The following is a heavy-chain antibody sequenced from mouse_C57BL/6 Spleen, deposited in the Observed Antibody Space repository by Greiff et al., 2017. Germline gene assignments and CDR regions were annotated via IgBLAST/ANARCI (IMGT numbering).Heavy chain of an antibody. CDR1: GYTFTSYW. CDR3: ARNYGSSPFDY. J-gene: IGHJ2*01. D-gene: IGHD1-1*01. CDR2: IDPSDSET. V-gene: IGHV1-52*01. Sequence: QVQLKQPGAELVRPGSSVKLSCKASGYTFTSYWMHWVKQRPIQGLEWIGNIDPSDSETHYNQKFKDKATLTVDKSSSTAYMQLSSLTSEDSAVYYWARNYGSSPFDYWGQGTTLTVSS.